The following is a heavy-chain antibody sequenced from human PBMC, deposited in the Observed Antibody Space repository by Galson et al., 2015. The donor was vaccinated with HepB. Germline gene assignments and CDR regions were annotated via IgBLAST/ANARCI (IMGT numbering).Heavy chain of an antibody. CDR2: INTSTGKP. V-gene: IGHV7-4-1*02. CDR1: GYPFTSYA. D-gene: IGHD2/OR15-2a*01. Sequence: PVKVSCKASGYPFTSYAINWVRQAPGQGLEWMGWINTSTGKPTYAQGFTGRFVFSLDTSVNTAFLQINSLKAEDTAVYFCARTFYCDYWGQGALVTVSS. J-gene: IGHJ4*02. CDR3: ARTFYCDY.